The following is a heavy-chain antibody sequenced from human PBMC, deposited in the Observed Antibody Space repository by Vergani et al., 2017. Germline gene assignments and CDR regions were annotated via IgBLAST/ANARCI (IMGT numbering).Heavy chain of an antibody. CDR2: IYPGDSDT. J-gene: IGHJ4*02. Sequence: EVQLVQSGAEVKKPGDSLKISCKGSGYSFTSYWIGWVRQMPGKGLEWMGIIYPGDSDTRYSPSFQGQVTISADKSISTAYLQWISLKASDTAMYYCARFRAYSSSWVRYWGQGTLVTVSS. CDR1: GYSFTSYW. CDR3: ARFRAYSSSWVRY. D-gene: IGHD6-13*01. V-gene: IGHV5-51*01.